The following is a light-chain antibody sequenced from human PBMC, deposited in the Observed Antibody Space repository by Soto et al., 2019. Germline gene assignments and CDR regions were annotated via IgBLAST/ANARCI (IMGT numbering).Light chain of an antibody. CDR2: GAS. Sequence: EIVVTQSPATLSLSPGERATLSCRASQSVSSNLAWYQQKPGQAPRLLIYGASTRATGIPARFSGSGSGTEFTLTISSLQSEDFAVYYCHQYNHWLTWTFGQGTKVDI. V-gene: IGKV3-15*01. CDR1: QSVSSN. CDR3: HQYNHWLTWT. J-gene: IGKJ1*01.